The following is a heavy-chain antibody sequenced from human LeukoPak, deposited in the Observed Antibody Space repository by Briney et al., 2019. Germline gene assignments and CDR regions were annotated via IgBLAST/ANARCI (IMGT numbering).Heavy chain of an antibody. D-gene: IGHD3-16*02. CDR3: GSAREGASVWGSYRSSFYTDY. V-gene: IGHV4-39*07. CDR1: GGFISSSNSH. Sequence: PSETLSLTCTVSGGFISSSNSHWAWIRQPPGKGLEWVGTIYYSGNTYYKSSLKSRVTISVDTSKNQFSLKRSSVTAADTAVYYCGSAREGASVWGSYRSSFYTDYWGQGTLVTVSS. CDR2: IYYSGNT. J-gene: IGHJ4*02.